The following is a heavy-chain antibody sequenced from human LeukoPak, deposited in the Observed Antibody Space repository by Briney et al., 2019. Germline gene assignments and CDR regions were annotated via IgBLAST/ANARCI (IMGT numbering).Heavy chain of an antibody. J-gene: IGHJ3*02. CDR2: MNPNSGNT. V-gene: IGHV1-8*01. CDR1: GYTFTSYD. CDR3: ARHVLTSMVRGPDDAFDI. Sequence: GASVKVSCKASGYTFTSYDINWVRQATGQGLEWMGWMNPNSGNTGYAQKFQGRVTMTRNTSISTAYMELSSLRSEDTAVYYCARHVLTSMVRGPDDAFDIWGQGTMVTVSS. D-gene: IGHD3-10*01.